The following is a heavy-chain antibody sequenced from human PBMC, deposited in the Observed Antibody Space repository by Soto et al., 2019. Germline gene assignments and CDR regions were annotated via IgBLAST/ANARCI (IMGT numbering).Heavy chain of an antibody. V-gene: IGHV1-69*16. Sequence: QVQLVQSGAEVKKPGSSVKVSCKASGDTFNNYIISWVRQAPGQGLEWMGGIIPFRGTADYVQKFQGRVTITADESTSTGFMELSSLRSEDTALYYRANSTLEEGGIYYGFDVWGQGTTVTVSS. CDR3: ANSTLEEGGIYYGFDV. CDR1: GDTFNNYI. CDR2: IIPFRGTA. D-gene: IGHD3-16*01. J-gene: IGHJ6*02.